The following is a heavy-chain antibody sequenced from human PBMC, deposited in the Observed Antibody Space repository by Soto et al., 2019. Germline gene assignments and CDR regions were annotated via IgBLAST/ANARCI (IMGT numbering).Heavy chain of an antibody. Sequence: SETLSLTCTVSGGSISSGGYYWTWIRQHPGKGLEWIGYNYYSGITYYSPSLKSRVTISLDTSKNQFSLKLSSVTAADTAVYYCTADTAMTNSGMDVWGPGTTVTVSS. CDR1: GGSISSGGYY. J-gene: IGHJ6*02. D-gene: IGHD5-18*01. V-gene: IGHV4-31*03. CDR2: NYYSGIT. CDR3: TADTAMTNSGMDV.